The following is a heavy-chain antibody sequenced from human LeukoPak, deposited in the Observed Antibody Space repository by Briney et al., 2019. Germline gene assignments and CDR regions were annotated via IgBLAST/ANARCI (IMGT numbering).Heavy chain of an antibody. Sequence: PGGSLRLSCAASGFTFSSYGMHWVRQAPGKGLEWVAVISYDGSNKYYADSVKGRFTISRDNSKNTLYLQMNSLRAEDTAVYYCAKDRDPYSSSSGYRGQGTLVTVSS. CDR1: GFTFSSYG. D-gene: IGHD6-6*01. CDR2: ISYDGSNK. V-gene: IGHV3-30*18. J-gene: IGHJ4*02. CDR3: AKDRDPYSSSSGY.